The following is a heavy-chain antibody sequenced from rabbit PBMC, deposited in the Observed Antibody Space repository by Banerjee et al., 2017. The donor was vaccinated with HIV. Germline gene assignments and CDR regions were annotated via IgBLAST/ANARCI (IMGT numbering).Heavy chain of an antibody. Sequence: QEQLEESGGDLVQPEGSLTLTCTASGFSFSSSYYMCWVRQAPGKGLEWIGCIYTGSGSTYYASWARGRFTISKTSSTTVTLQMTSLTAADTATYFCVRDSAGYAGGGVGNLWGQGTLVTVS. J-gene: IGHJ3*01. V-gene: IGHV1S45*01. CDR2: IYTGSGST. CDR3: VRDSAGYAGGGVGNL. D-gene: IGHD4-2*01. CDR1: GFSFSSSYY.